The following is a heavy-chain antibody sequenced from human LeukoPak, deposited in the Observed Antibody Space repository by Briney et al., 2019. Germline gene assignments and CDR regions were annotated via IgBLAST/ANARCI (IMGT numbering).Heavy chain of an antibody. Sequence: PGGSLRLSCAASGFTFSSYAMHWVRQAPGKGLEWVAFIRYDGTNKYYADSVKGRFTISRDNSKNTLYLQMNSLGVEDTAVYYCAKDKSNIVDYWGQGALVTVSS. D-gene: IGHD2/OR15-2a*01. V-gene: IGHV3-30*02. J-gene: IGHJ4*02. CDR1: GFTFSSYA. CDR3: AKDKSNIVDY. CDR2: IRYDGTNK.